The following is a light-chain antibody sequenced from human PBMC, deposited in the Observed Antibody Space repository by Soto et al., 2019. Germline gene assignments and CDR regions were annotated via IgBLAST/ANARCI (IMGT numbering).Light chain of an antibody. Sequence: QSAVTQPASVSGSPGQSITISCIGTSSDVGLYNYVSWYQQLPGKAPKLMIYDVSNRPSGVSNRFSGSKSGNTASLTISGLQAEDEDDYYCCSYTSSSTLVFGGGTKLTVL. CDR2: DVS. CDR3: CSYTSSSTLV. J-gene: IGLJ2*01. CDR1: SSDVGLYNY. V-gene: IGLV2-14*03.